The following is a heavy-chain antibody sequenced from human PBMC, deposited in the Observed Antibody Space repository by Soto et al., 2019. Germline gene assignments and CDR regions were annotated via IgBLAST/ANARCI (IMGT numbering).Heavy chain of an antibody. J-gene: IGHJ4*02. CDR3: AKASRSSSWLFQFDY. V-gene: IGHV3-23*01. CDR2: ISGSGGST. D-gene: IGHD6-13*01. CDR1: GFTFSSYA. Sequence: AGGSLRLSCAASGFTFSSYAMSWVRQAPGKGLEWVSAISGSGGSTYYADSVKGRFTISRDNSKNTLYLQMNSLRAEDTAVYYCAKASRSSSWLFQFDYWGQGTLVTVSS.